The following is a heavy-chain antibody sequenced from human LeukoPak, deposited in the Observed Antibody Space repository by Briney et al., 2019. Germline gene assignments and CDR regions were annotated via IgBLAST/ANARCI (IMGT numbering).Heavy chain of an antibody. CDR3: ARGSGSSWYFYFDY. Sequence: GGSLRLSSAASGFTFDDHGMSWVPQAPGEGLERVSGIKWDGGRTGYAYSVKGRFTISRDNAKNSVYLQMNSLRAEDTALYYCARGSGSSWYFYFDYWGQGTLVTVSS. V-gene: IGHV3-20*03. CDR1: GFTFDDHG. CDR2: IKWDGGRT. J-gene: IGHJ4*02. D-gene: IGHD6-13*01.